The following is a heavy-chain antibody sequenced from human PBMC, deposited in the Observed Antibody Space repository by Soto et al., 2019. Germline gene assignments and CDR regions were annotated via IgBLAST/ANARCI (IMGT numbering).Heavy chain of an antibody. CDR2: IYTSGSA. CDR3: ARSTYCRSTSCYTAFDI. J-gene: IGHJ3*02. Sequence: SETLSLTCTVSGGSISSYYWSWIRQPAGKGLEWIGRIYTSGSANYNPSLKSRVTMSVDTSKNQFSLKLSSVTAADTAVYYCARSTYCRSTSCYTAFDIWGQGTMVTVSS. D-gene: IGHD2-2*02. CDR1: GGSISSYY. V-gene: IGHV4-4*07.